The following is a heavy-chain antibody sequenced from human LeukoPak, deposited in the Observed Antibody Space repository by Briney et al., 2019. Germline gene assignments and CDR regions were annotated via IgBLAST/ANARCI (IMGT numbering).Heavy chain of an antibody. V-gene: IGHV4-59*08. CDR2: IYYSGST. D-gene: IGHD2/OR15-2a*01. CDR3: ARSTRGDY. CDR1: GGSISSYY. J-gene: IGHJ4*02. Sequence: PSETLSLTCTVSGGSISSYYWSWIRQPPGKGLEWIGYIYYSGSTNYNPSLKSRVTISVDTSKNQFSLKLSSVTAADTAVYYCARSTRGDYWGQGTLVTVSS.